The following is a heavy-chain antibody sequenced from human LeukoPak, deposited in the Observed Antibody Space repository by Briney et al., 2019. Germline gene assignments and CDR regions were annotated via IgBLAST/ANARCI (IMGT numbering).Heavy chain of an antibody. V-gene: IGHV3-23*01. CDR3: AKAPVTSCRGAFCYPFDY. CDR1: GFSFSSYA. J-gene: IGHJ4*02. Sequence: GGSLRLSCATSGFSFSSYAMSWVRQAPGKGLEWVSAMSGSDDGRYYAASVRGRFTISRDTSRSTLYLQMNSLRAEDAAVYYCAKAPVTSCRGAFCYPFDYWGQGTLVTVSS. CDR2: MSGSDDGR. D-gene: IGHD2-15*01.